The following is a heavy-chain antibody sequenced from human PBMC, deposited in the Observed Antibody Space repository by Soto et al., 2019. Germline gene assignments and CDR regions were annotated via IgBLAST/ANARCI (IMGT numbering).Heavy chain of an antibody. CDR1: GGSFSSYY. CDR2: ITHRGST. D-gene: IGHD5-18*01. V-gene: IGHV4-34*01. Sequence: LETLSLTCAVSGGSFSSYYWTWIRQPPEKGLAWIGEITHRGSTNYNPSLKSRVPMSVDTSKNQFSLKVTSVTAADTAVYFCARGTRQTARKQQPLDPWGQGSLVIVSS. CDR3: ARGTRQTARKQQPLDP. J-gene: IGHJ5*02.